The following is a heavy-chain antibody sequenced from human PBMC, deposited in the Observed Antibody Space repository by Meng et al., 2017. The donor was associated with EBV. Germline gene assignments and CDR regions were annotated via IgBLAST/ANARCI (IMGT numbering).Heavy chain of an antibody. D-gene: IGHD3-10*01. Sequence: VQLQESGPALLTPSETPSFPSTVFVVSVTSGTYNWSWIRQSPGKGLEWIGYIYDTGTTIYNPSLKSRVSIFLETSKNLFSLKLNSVTTADTAVYYCAKSRSSTPGVVDYWGQGTLVTVSS. V-gene: IGHV4-61*01. CDR2: IYDTGTT. J-gene: IGHJ4*02. CDR1: VVSVTSGTYN. CDR3: AKSRSSTPGVVDY.